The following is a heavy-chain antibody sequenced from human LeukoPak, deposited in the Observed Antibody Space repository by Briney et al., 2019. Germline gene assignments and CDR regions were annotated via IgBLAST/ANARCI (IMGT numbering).Heavy chain of an antibody. J-gene: IGHJ6*03. CDR2: MNHSGST. V-gene: IGHV4-34*01. D-gene: IGHD3-10*01. CDR3: ARRLGRKCGERLYYYHYMDV. Sequence: PSETLSLSCAVYGGSFSGYYWSWIRQPPGKGLEWIGEMNHSGSTNYNPSIKSRVTISVDTSKNQFSLKLSSVTAADTAVYYCARRLGRKCGERLYYYHYMDVWGKGTTVTISS. CDR1: GGSFSGYY.